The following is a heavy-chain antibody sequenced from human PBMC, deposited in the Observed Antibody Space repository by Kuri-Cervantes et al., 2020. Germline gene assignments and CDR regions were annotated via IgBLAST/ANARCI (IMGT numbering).Heavy chain of an antibody. V-gene: IGHV1-46*01. Sequence: ASVQGSCKASGYTFTSYYMLWVRQAPGQGLEWMGISNPSGGNTRYAQKFQGRVTMTRDTSTSTVYMELSILRSEDTAVYYCACFAGYSYVRFDYWGQGTLVTVSS. J-gene: IGHJ4*02. D-gene: IGHD5-18*01. CDR1: GYTFTSYY. CDR3: ACFAGYSYVRFDY. CDR2: SNPSGGNT.